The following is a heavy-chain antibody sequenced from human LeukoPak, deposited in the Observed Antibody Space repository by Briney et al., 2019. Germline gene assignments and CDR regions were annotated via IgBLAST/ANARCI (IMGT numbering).Heavy chain of an antibody. CDR2: TYYRSKWYY. CDR3: ARDPVGGSTIFDY. CDR1: GDSVSSNSAA. V-gene: IGHV6-1*01. J-gene: IGHJ4*02. Sequence: SQTLSLTCAISGDSVSSNSAAWNWIRQSPSKGFECLGRTYYRSKWYYDYAVAVKSRISINPDTSKNQFSLQLSSVTPEDTAVYYCARDPVGGSTIFDYWGQGTLVTVSS. D-gene: IGHD1-26*01.